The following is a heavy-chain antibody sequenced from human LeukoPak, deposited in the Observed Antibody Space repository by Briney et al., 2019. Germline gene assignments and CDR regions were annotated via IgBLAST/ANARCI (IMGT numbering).Heavy chain of an antibody. CDR3: PKGCASTGCYTSEH. CDR2: ISGSGDST. V-gene: IGHV3-23*01. Sequence: PGGSLRLSCAASGFTLNLYDMLWLRGSRGGGVEGVTTISGSGDSTYYADSVKGRFTISRDNSKNTLYLQMNSLRPEDTAVYYCPKGCASTGCYTSEHWGQGTLVTVSS. CDR1: GFTLNLYD. J-gene: IGHJ4*02. D-gene: IGHD2-2*02.